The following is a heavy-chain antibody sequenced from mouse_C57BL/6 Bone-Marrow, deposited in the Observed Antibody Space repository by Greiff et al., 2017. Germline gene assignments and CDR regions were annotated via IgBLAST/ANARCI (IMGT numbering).Heavy chain of an antibody. Sequence: VQLQQSGAELVKPGASVKLSCTASGFNIQDYYIHWVKQRTEQGLEWIGRIDPEDGDTKYAPKFQAKATITADTSSNTAYLQISSLTSEDTAVYYYTGTLIYYDTNYGGQGTALTVTS. CDR3: TGTLIYYDTNY. J-gene: IGHJ2*01. CDR1: GFNIQDYY. V-gene: IGHV14-2*01. D-gene: IGHD1-1*01. CDR2: IDPEDGDT.